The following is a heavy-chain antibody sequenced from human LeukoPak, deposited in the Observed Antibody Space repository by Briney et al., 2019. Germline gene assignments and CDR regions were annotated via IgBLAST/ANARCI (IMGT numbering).Heavy chain of an antibody. CDR2: SYHTGST. D-gene: IGHD3-16*01. Sequence: SETLSLTCTVSGDSMRSSSYSWSWIRQPAGKGLEWIGRSYHTGSTNYNPSLSSRVTITVDTSKNQFSLKLTSVTASDTAVYFCASRWGGYWGQGTLVTVSP. J-gene: IGHJ4*02. CDR3: ASRWGGY. CDR1: GDSMRSSSYS. V-gene: IGHV4-61*02.